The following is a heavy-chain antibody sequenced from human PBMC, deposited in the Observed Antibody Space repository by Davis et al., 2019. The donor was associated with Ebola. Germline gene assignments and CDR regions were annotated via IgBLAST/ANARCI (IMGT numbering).Heavy chain of an antibody. CDR1: GGTFSSYA. CDR2: IIPIFGTA. V-gene: IGHV1-69*05. Sequence: AASVKVSCKASGGTFSSYAISWVRQAPGQGLEWMGGIIPIFGTANYAQKLQGRVTMTTDTSTSTAYMELRSLRPDDTAVYYCARRVTVQGVIIGLDYWGQGTLVTVSS. J-gene: IGHJ4*02. D-gene: IGHD3-10*01. CDR3: ARRVTVQGVIIGLDY.